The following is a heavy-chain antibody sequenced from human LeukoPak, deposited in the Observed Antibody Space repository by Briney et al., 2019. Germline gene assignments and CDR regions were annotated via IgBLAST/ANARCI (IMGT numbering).Heavy chain of an antibody. CDR2: ICSSGST. J-gene: IGHJ5*02. V-gene: IGHV4-4*07. CDR3: ARDRGSDGSDQLDP. D-gene: IGHD3-10*01. Sequence: PSETLSLTCTVSGGSISSYCWIWIRQPAGKGLEWIGRICSSGSTIHNPSLKSRVTMSLDMSNNQFSLKLSSVTAADTAVYYCARDRGSDGSDQLDPWGQGTLVTVSS. CDR1: GGSISSYC.